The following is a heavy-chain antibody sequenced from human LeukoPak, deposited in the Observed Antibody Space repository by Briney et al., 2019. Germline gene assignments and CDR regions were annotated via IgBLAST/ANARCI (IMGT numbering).Heavy chain of an antibody. CDR3: ARAEWLQWGNVGYFDY. J-gene: IGHJ4*02. CDR2: ISSSGSTI. Sequence: GGSLRLSCAASGFTFSSYEMNWVRQAPGKGLEWVSYISSSGSTIYYVDSVKGRFTISRDNAKNSLYLQMNSLRAEDTAVYYCARAEWLQWGNVGYFDYWGQGTLVTVSS. CDR1: GFTFSSYE. V-gene: IGHV3-48*03. D-gene: IGHD5-24*01.